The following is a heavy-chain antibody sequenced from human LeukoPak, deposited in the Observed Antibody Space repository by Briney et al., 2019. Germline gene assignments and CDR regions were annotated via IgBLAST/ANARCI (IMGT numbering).Heavy chain of an antibody. D-gene: IGHD3-9*01. CDR1: GFTFSDYY. CDR3: ARPLRYFDWLNFAY. Sequence: GGSLRLSCAASGFTFSDYYMSWICQAPGKGLEWVSYISSSGSTIYYADSVKGRFTISRDNAKNSLYLQMNSLRAEDTAVYYCARPLRYFDWLNFAYWGQGTLVTVSS. V-gene: IGHV3-11*01. J-gene: IGHJ4*02. CDR2: ISSSGSTI.